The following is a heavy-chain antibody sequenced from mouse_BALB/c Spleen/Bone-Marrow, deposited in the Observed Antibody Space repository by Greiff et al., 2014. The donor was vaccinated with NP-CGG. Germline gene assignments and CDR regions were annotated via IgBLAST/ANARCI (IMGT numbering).Heavy chain of an antibody. J-gene: IGHJ3*01. CDR1: GFNIKDTY. V-gene: IGHV14-3*02. D-gene: IGHD1-1*01. Sequence: EVQLQQPGAELVKPGASVKLSCTASGFNIKDTYMHWVKQRPEQGLEWIGRIDPANGNTKYDPKFQGKATITADTSSNTAYLQLSSLTSEDTAVYYCAMYYYGSSLFANWGQGTLVTVSA. CDR3: AMYYYGSSLFAN. CDR2: IDPANGNT.